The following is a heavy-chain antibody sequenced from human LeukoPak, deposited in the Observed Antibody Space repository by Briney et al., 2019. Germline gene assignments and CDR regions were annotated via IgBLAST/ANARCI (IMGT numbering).Heavy chain of an antibody. CDR3: ARRYCSSTSCLIDY. CDR1: GFTFSNYW. CDR2: FNSDESST. Sequence: GGSLRLSCVASGFTFSNYWMHWVRQAPGKGVVWASRFNSDESSTTYAASVKGRFTISRDNAKNSLYLQMNSLRAEDTAVYYCARRYCSSTSCLIDYWGQGTLVTVSS. J-gene: IGHJ4*02. V-gene: IGHV3-74*01. D-gene: IGHD2-2*01.